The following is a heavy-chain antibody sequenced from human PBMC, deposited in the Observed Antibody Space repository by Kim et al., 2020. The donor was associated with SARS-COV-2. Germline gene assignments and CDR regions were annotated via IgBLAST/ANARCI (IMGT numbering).Heavy chain of an antibody. CDR1: GYVISSSNW. J-gene: IGHJ4*02. CDR3: ARGGNFGGTGLGFDY. Sequence: SETLSLTCAASGYVISSSNWWTWVRQPPGNGLGWIGVIVHSGTTNYNPSLSRRVSISVDTSKNHCSLNLKSVTAADTAVYYCARGGNFGGTGLGFDYWGQGTLVTASS. D-gene: IGHD2-15*01. V-gene: IGHV4-4*02. CDR2: IVHSGTT.